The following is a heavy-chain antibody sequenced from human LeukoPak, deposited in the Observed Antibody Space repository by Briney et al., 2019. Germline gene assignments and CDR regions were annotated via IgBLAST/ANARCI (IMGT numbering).Heavy chain of an antibody. Sequence: ASVKVSCKASGYTFTGYYMHWVRQAPGQGLEWMGWINPNSGGTNYAQKFQGRVTMTRDTSTSTVYMELSSLRSEDTAVYYCARGGSDFWEGYMDVWGKGTTVTVSS. CDR1: GYTFTGYY. CDR3: ARGGSDFWEGYMDV. V-gene: IGHV1-2*02. CDR2: INPNSGGT. D-gene: IGHD3-3*01. J-gene: IGHJ6*03.